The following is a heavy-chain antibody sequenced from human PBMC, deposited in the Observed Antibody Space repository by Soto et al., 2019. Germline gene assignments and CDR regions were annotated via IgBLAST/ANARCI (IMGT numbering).Heavy chain of an antibody. Sequence: GGSLRLSCAASGFTFSSYSMNWVRQAPGKGLEWVSSISSSSSYIYYADSVKGRFTISRDNAKNSLYLQMNSLRAEDTAVYYCARSRGTTGPIDYWGQGTLVTVSS. CDR3: ARSRGTTGPIDY. CDR2: ISSSSSYI. V-gene: IGHV3-21*01. D-gene: IGHD1-7*01. J-gene: IGHJ4*02. CDR1: GFTFSSYS.